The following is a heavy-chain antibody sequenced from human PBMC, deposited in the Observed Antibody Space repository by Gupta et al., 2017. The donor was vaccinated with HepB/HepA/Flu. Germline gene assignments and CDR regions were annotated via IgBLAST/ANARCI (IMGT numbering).Heavy chain of an antibody. J-gene: IGHJ4*02. CDR1: GFTFTDYY. CDR3: ARSRYSTSWLHFDY. Sequence: GSLRLSCAASGFTFTDYYMIWIRQAPGKGLEWISYISSSSLSIYYADSVKGRFIISRDNAKNSLYLQMSSLTADDTAVYYCARSRYSTSWLHFDYWGQGTLVTVSS. V-gene: IGHV3-11*01. CDR2: ISSSSLSI. D-gene: IGHD6-13*01.